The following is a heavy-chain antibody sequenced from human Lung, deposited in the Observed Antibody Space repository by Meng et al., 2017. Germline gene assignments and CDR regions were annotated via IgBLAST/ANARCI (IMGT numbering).Heavy chain of an antibody. CDR1: GYTFATYP. Sequence: QVQLVQSGAEVKKPGASVKVSGKASGYTFATYPIHWVRQAPGQGLEWMGWINPDNDNTRYSQRFQGRLTISRDTSASTAYMELNTLTSEDTAVYYCARYGSGSYLDWGQGALVTVSS. CDR3: ARYGSGSYLD. CDR2: INPDNDNT. V-gene: IGHV1-3*01. D-gene: IGHD3-10*01. J-gene: IGHJ4*02.